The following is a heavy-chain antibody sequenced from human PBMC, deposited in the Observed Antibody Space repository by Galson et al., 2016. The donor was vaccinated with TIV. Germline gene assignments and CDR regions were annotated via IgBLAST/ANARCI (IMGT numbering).Heavy chain of an antibody. Sequence: SLRLSCAASGFTFSNAWMSWVRQAPGKGLEWLGRIKSETDGGTIDYAASVRGRFRISRDDSKDTLYLEMSSLKTDDTAVYFCATEEIGVVVVTNWYFDLWGRGTLVTVSS. J-gene: IGHJ2*01. V-gene: IGHV3-15*01. CDR2: IKSETDGGTI. CDR1: GFTFSNAW. CDR3: ATEEIGVVVVTNWYFDL. D-gene: IGHD2-15*01.